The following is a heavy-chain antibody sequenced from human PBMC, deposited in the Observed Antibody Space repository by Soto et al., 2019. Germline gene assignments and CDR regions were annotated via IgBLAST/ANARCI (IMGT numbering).Heavy chain of an antibody. CDR2: ISGSGVST. CDR3: ASKRGRQDGLGTFDD. D-gene: IGHD3-10*01. V-gene: IGHV3-23*01. CDR1: GFTFSTCA. J-gene: IGHJ4*02. Sequence: EVQVLESGGGLVQPGGSLRLSCAASGFTFSTCAMNWVRQAPGKGLEWVSTISGSGVSTYYADSVKGRFTISRDNSKNKMYLEMNSLRAEDTAVYYCASKRGRQDGLGTFDDWGQGTLVTVSS.